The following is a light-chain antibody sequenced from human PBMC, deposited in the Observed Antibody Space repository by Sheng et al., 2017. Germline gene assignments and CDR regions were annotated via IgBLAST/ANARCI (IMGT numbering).Light chain of an antibody. CDR3: QQRTDWRT. CDR1: QSVSSSY. Sequence: EIVLTQSPGTLSLSPGERATLSCRASQSVSSSYLAWYQQKPGQAPRLLIYGASHRATDIPVRFSGSGSGTDFTLTISSLEPEDFATYYCQQRTDWRTFGQGTRVEI. J-gene: IGKJ1*01. CDR2: GAS. V-gene: IGKV3D-20*02.